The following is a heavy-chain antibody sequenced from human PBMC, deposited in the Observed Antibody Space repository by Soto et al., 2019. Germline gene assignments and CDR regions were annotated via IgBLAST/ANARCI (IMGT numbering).Heavy chain of an antibody. CDR3: ARFAVPAAIFYFDWYFDI. D-gene: IGHD2-2*01. CDR1: GYRMTGYF. CDR2: INPNSGGT. Sequence: APVNGACKAAGYRMTGYFMGCVRQATGQGLEWMGWINPNSGGTNYAQKFQGRVTMTRDTSISTAYMELSRLRSDDTAVYYCARFAVPAAIFYFDWYFDIWGRAILLAVSS. V-gene: IGHV1-2*02. J-gene: IGHJ2*01.